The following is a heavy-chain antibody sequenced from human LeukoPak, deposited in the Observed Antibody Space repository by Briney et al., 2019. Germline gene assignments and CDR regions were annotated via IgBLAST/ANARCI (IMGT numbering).Heavy chain of an antibody. V-gene: IGHV4-39*07. CDR1: GGSISSSSYY. CDR3: ARDRIWNDAGHDPFDI. J-gene: IGHJ3*02. CDR2: IYYSGST. D-gene: IGHD1-1*01. Sequence: SETLSLTCTVSGGSISSSSYYWGWIRQPPGKGLEWIGSIYYSGSTYYNPSLKSRATISIDRSKNQFSLNLPSVTAADTAVYYCARDRIWNDAGHDPFDIWGQGTMVTVSS.